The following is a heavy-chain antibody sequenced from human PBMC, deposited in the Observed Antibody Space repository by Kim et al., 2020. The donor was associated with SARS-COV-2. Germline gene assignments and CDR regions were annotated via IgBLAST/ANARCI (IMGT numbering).Heavy chain of an antibody. V-gene: IGHV4-39*01. CDR2: INYSVST. CDR1: GGSISSTNHY. CDR3: ARIRGDYGGKAGWFDP. Sequence: SETLSLTCTVSGGSISSTNHYWGWIRQPPGKGLEFIGSINYSVSTYYNPSLKSRVTISADTSKSQISLKLNSVTAADTALYCCARIRGDYGGKAGWFDPWGQGTLVTVSS. J-gene: IGHJ5*02. D-gene: IGHD4-17*01.